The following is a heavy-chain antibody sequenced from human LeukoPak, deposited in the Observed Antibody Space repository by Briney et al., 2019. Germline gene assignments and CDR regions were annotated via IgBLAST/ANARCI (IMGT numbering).Heavy chain of an antibody. J-gene: IGHJ4*02. CDR1: GFTFSGSW. CDR3: SRSLNS. V-gene: IGHV3-7*01. CDR2: IKGDGRET. Sequence: GGSLRLSCAASGFTFSGSWMDWVRQAPGKGLEWVANIKGDGRETYYVDSAKGRFTISRDNAKSSLYLQMDSLRVEDTAIYYCSRSLNSWGRGTLVTVSS.